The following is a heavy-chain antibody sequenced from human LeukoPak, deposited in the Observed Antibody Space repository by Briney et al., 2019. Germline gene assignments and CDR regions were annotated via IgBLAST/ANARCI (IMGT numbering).Heavy chain of an antibody. Sequence: SETLSLTCTVSGGSIRSYYWTWIRQPPGKGLEWIGYIYYSGSTNYNPSLKSRVTISVDTSKNQFSLKLSSVTAADTAVYYCARTTRGDSGYGDWGQGTLVTVSS. V-gene: IGHV4-59*01. D-gene: IGHD5-12*01. CDR1: GGSIRSYY. CDR2: IYYSGST. CDR3: ARTTRGDSGYGD. J-gene: IGHJ4*02.